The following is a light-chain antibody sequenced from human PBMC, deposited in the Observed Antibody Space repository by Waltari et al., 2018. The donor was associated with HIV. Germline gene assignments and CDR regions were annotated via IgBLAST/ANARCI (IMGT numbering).Light chain of an antibody. CDR2: EVN. J-gene: IGLJ1*01. CDR3: SSYTSSSSYV. CDR1: DSAIGGSNS. V-gene: IGLV2-14*03. Sequence: QSVLTQTASVSGSPGQSVTIPCTGADSAIGGSNSVSWHQQYPGKAPKLIIYEVNIRPSGISHRFSGSKSGNTASLTISGLQAEDESDYYCSSYTSSSSYVFGSGTKVTVL.